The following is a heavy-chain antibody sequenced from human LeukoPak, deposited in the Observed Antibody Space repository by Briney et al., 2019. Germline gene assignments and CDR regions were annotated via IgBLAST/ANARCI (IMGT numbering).Heavy chain of an antibody. CDR3: ARDGGFGELSFDY. Sequence: GGSLRLSCAAPGFTVSSNYMGWVRQAPGKGLEWVSVIYSGGSTYYADSVKGRFTISRDNSKNTLYLQMNSLRAEDTAVYYCARDGGFGELSFDYWGQGTLVTVSS. D-gene: IGHD3-10*01. V-gene: IGHV3-66*01. CDR2: IYSGGST. J-gene: IGHJ4*02. CDR1: GFTVSSNY.